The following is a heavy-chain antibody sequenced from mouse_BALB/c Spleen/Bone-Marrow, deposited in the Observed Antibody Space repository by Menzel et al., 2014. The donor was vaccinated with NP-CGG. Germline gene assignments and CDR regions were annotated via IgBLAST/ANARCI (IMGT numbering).Heavy chain of an antibody. CDR3: ARDSNDY. CDR1: GFTFSSYG. J-gene: IGHJ2*01. Sequence: EVHLVESGGGLVQPGGSLKLSCAASGFTFSSYGMSWVRRTPDKRLELVATINSNGGSTYYPDSVKGRFTISRDNAKNTLYLQMSSLKSEDTAMYYCARDSNDYWGQGTTLTVSS. V-gene: IGHV5-6-3*01. CDR2: INSNGGST.